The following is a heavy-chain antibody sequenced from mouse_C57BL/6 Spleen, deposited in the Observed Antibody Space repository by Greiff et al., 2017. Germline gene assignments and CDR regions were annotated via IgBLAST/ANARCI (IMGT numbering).Heavy chain of an antibody. CDR1: GYTFTSYW. V-gene: IGHV1-55*01. CDR2: IYPGSGST. D-gene: IGHD2-3*01. J-gene: IGHJ3*01. Sequence: QVQLQQPGAELVKPGASVKMSCKASGYTFTSYWITWVKQRPGQGLEWIGDIYPGSGSTNYNEKFKGKATLTVDTSSSTAYMQLSSLTSEDSAVYYCARGDGYYVRFAYWGQGTLVTVSA. CDR3: ARGDGYYVRFAY.